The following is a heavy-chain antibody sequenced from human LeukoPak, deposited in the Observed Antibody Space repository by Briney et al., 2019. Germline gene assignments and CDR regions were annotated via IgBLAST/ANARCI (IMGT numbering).Heavy chain of an antibody. CDR2: IYYSGST. Sequence: SQTLSLTCTVSGGSISSGGYYWSWIRQHPGKGLEWIGYIYYSGSTYYNPSLKSRVTISVDTSKNQSSLKLSSVTAADTAVYYCARVSVVRGFDYWGQGTLVTVSS. J-gene: IGHJ4*02. CDR3: ARVSVVRGFDY. V-gene: IGHV4-31*03. CDR1: GGSISSGGYY. D-gene: IGHD3-10*01.